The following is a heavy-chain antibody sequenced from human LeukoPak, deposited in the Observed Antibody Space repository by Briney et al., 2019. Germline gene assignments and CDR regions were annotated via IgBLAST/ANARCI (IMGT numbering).Heavy chain of an antibody. Sequence: GESLKISCKGSGYSFTSYWIGWVRQMPGEGLEWMGIIYPGDSDTRYSPSFQGQVTISADKSISTAYLQWSGLKASDTAMYYCARPWCSGGSCYVGASDIWGQGTMVTVSS. J-gene: IGHJ3*02. V-gene: IGHV5-51*01. D-gene: IGHD2-15*01. CDR2: IYPGDSDT. CDR3: ARPWCSGGSCYVGASDI. CDR1: GYSFTSYW.